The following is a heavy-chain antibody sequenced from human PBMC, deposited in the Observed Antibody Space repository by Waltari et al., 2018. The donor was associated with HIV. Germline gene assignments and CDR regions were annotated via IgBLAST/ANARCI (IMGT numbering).Heavy chain of an antibody. V-gene: IGHV3-7*01. CDR1: GFTFSSYW. J-gene: IGHJ6*02. D-gene: IGHD6-19*01. CDR3: ARDPAGYNSGWYNIYYYGMDV. Sequence: EVQLVESGGGLVQPGGSLRLSCAASGFTFSSYWMSWVRQAPGKGLGGVATIKQDGSEKYVVDSVKGRFTISRDNAKNSLYLQLNSLRAEDTAVYYCARDPAGYNSGWYNIYYYGMDVWGQGTTVTVSS. CDR2: IKQDGSEK.